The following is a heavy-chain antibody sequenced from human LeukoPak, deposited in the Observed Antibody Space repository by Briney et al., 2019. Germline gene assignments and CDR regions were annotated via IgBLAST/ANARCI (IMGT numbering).Heavy chain of an antibody. J-gene: IGHJ4*02. CDR1: GFTFSSYG. CDR2: IWYDGSNK. V-gene: IGHV3-33*01. CDR3: ARVGDYYDSSGYWGYYFDY. D-gene: IGHD3-22*01. Sequence: GGSLRLSCAASGFTFSSYGMHWVRQAPGKGLEWVAVIWYDGSNKYYADSVKGRFTISRDNSENTLYLQMNSLRAEDTAVYYCARVGDYYDSSGYWGYYFDYWGQGTLVAVSS.